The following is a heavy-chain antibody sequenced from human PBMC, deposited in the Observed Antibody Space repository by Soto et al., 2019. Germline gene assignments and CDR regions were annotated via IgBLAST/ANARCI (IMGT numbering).Heavy chain of an antibody. Sequence: QVQLQESGPGLVKPSETLSLTCTVSGGSISSYYWSWIRQPPGKGLEWIGYIYYSGSTNYNPSLKSRVTISVDTSKNQFSLKLSSVTAADTAVYYCARGPPPDYYYYYMDVWGKGTTVTVSS. CDR1: GGSISSYY. CDR3: ARGPPPDYYYYYMDV. J-gene: IGHJ6*03. CDR2: IYYSGST. V-gene: IGHV4-59*01.